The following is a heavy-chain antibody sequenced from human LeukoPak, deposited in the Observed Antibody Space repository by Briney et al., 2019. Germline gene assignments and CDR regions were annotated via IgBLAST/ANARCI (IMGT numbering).Heavy chain of an antibody. CDR1: GFTFSSHA. J-gene: IGHJ4*02. D-gene: IGHD5-18*01. Sequence: GGSLRLSCAASGFTFSSHAMSWVRQAPGKGLEWVSAISADSYYTYYADSVQGRFTISRDNSKNTLYLQMNSLRAEDTALYYCAQFVDTSMGGNDYWGQGTLVTVSS. CDR3: AQFVDTSMGGNDY. V-gene: IGHV3-23*01. CDR2: ISADSYYT.